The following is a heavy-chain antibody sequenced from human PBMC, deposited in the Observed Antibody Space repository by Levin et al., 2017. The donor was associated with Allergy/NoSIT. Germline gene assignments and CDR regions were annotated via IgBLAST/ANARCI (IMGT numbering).Heavy chain of an antibody. J-gene: IGHJ4*02. CDR2: IKSKTDGGTA. CDR1: GITFSNAW. D-gene: IGHD6-13*01. Sequence: NPGGSLRLSCTASGITFSNAWMSWARQAPGKGLEWVGRIKSKTDGGTADYASPVKGRFTISRDDSRNTLYLQMNSLKTEDTAVYYCTTYISSWYYFDNWGQGTLVTVSS. V-gene: IGHV3-15*01. CDR3: TTYISSWYYFDN.